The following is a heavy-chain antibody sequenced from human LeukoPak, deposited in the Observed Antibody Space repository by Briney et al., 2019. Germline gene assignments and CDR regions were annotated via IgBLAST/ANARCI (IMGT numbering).Heavy chain of an antibody. CDR1: GFTFSSYA. Sequence: GGSLRLSCAASGFTFSSYAFHWVRQAPGKGLEWVAVISADGTSQKYADSVKGRFTISRDDSKNTLYLQMNSLSAEDTAVYYCARDTLLDIWGQGTMVTVSS. V-gene: IGHV3-30*04. CDR2: ISADGTSQ. CDR3: ARDTLLDI. J-gene: IGHJ3*02.